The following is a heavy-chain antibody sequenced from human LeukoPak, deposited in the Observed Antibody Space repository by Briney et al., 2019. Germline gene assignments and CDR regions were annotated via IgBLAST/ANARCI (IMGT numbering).Heavy chain of an antibody. CDR1: GFTFSSHE. J-gene: IGHJ4*02. CDR3: AASITMFDY. CDR2: IKEDGTVK. D-gene: IGHD3-10*01. Sequence: PGGSLRLSCAASGFTFSSHEMSWVRQAPGKGLEWVANIKEDGTVKYYVESVKGRFTISRDNAKNSLYLQMNSLRAEDTAVYYCAASITMFDYWGQGTLVTVSS. V-gene: IGHV3-7*02.